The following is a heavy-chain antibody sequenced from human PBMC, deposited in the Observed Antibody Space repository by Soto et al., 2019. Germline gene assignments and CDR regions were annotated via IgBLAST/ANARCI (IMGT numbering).Heavy chain of an antibody. Sequence: ELQLVESGGGLVQPGGSLRLSCAASGFGVSINYVNWVRQAPGKGLEWVSVIYSGGTTHYADSVKGRFTISRDTSKNTLYLQMNSLRVEDTAVYYCAGDSTDGDFVDAFDVWGQGTMVTVSS. D-gene: IGHD4-17*01. V-gene: IGHV3-66*01. CDR2: IYSGGTT. CDR1: GFGVSINY. J-gene: IGHJ3*01. CDR3: AGDSTDGDFVDAFDV.